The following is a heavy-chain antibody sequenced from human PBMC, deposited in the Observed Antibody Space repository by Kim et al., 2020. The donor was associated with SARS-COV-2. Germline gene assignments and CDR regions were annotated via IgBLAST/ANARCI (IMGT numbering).Heavy chain of an antibody. CDR1: GFTFSSYA. CDR3: ARGTALIAADFDY. J-gene: IGHJ4*02. CDR2: ISYDGSNK. Sequence: GGSLRLSCAASGFTFSSYAMHWVRQAPGKGLEWVAVISYDGSNKYYADSVKGRFTISRDNSKNTLYLQMNSLRAEDTAVYYCARGTALIAADFDYWGQGTLVTVSS. D-gene: IGHD6-13*01. V-gene: IGHV3-30*04.